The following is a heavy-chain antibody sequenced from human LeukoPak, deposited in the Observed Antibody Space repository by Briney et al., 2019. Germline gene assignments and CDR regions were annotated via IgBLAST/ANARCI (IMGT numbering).Heavy chain of an antibody. Sequence: GGSLRLSRAASGFTFSSYAMHWVRQAPGKGLEWVAVISYDGSNKYYADSVKGRFTISRDNSKNTLYLQMNSLRAEDTAVYYCARDRMYYDILTGYCFDYWGQGTLVTVSS. CDR2: ISYDGSNK. D-gene: IGHD3-9*01. CDR3: ARDRMYYDILTGYCFDY. CDR1: GFTFSSYA. V-gene: IGHV3-30*04. J-gene: IGHJ4*02.